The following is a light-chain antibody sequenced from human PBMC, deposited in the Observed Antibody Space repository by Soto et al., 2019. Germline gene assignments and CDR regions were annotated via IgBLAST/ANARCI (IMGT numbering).Light chain of an antibody. Sequence: EIVMTQSPVTLSMSPGERATLSCSAGESVSSNLAWYQQKPGQAPRLLIFGASTRDTGVPTRFSGSRSGTDFTLTITALEPEDFAVYICQQRANWPPVTFDQGTKVDIK. V-gene: IGKV3-11*01. CDR2: GAS. J-gene: IGKJ1*01. CDR1: ESVSSN. CDR3: QQRANWPPVT.